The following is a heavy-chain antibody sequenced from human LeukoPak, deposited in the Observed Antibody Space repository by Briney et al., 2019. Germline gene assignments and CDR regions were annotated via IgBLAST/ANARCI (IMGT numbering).Heavy chain of an antibody. V-gene: IGHV4-39*01. Sequence: SETLSLTCTVSGGAISSSSYYWGWIRQPPGKGLEWIGSIYYSGSTYYNPSLKSRVTTSVDTSKSQFSLKLSSVTAADTAVYYCARPRARGAFDIWGQGTMVTVSS. J-gene: IGHJ3*02. CDR2: IYYSGST. CDR1: GGAISSSSYY. CDR3: ARPRARGAFDI. D-gene: IGHD4/OR15-4a*01.